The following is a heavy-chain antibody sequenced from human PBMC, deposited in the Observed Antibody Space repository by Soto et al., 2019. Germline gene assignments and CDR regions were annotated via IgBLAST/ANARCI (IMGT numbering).Heavy chain of an antibody. D-gene: IGHD3-3*01. CDR3: ARAPDFWSGRYWPTTYGMDV. J-gene: IGHJ6*02. CDR1: GYTFTGYY. CDR2: INPNSGGT. Sequence: ASVKVSCKASGYTFTGYYMHWVLQAPGEGLEWMGWINPNSGGTNYAQKFQGWVTVTRDTSISTAYMELSRLRSDDTAVYYCARAPDFWSGRYWPTTYGMDVWGQGTTVTVSS. V-gene: IGHV1-2*04.